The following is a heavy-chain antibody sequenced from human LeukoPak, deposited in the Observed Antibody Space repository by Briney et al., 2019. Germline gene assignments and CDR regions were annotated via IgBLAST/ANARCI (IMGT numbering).Heavy chain of an antibody. CDR2: IYYSGST. CDR1: GGSISSSSYY. V-gene: IGHV4-61*05. Sequence: SETLSLTCTVSGGSISSSSYYWGWIRQPPGKGLEWIGYIYYSGSTNYNPSLKSRVTISVDTSKNQFSLKLSSVTAADTAVYYCATAFSGPHFDYWGQGTLVTVSS. J-gene: IGHJ4*02. D-gene: IGHD2-15*01. CDR3: ATAFSGPHFDY.